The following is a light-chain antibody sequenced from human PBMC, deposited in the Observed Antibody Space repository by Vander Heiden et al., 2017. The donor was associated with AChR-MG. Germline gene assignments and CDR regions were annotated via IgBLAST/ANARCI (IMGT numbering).Light chain of an antibody. V-gene: IGKV3-20*01. CDR3: QQYADSPGT. Sequence: EIVLTQSPGTLSLSPGERATLPCRASESLRNTYLAWYQQKPGQAPRLLIYGASNRATGIPDRFTGSGSGTDFTLTISRLEPEDFAVYYCQQYADSPGTFGQGTKVEI. CDR2: GAS. CDR1: ESLRNTY. J-gene: IGKJ1*01.